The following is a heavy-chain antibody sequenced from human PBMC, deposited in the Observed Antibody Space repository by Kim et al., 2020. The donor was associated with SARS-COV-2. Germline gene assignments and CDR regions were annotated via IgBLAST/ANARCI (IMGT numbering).Heavy chain of an antibody. CDR2: FDPEDGET. CDR1: GYTLTELS. D-gene: IGHD2-15*01. CDR3: ATRGGSPLSEGAFDI. V-gene: IGHV1-24*01. Sequence: ASVKVSCKVSGYTLTELSMHWVRQAPGKGLEWMGGFDPEDGETIYAQKFQGRVTMTEDTSTDTAYMELSSLRSEDTAVYYCATRGGSPLSEGAFDIWGQGTMVTVSS. J-gene: IGHJ3*02.